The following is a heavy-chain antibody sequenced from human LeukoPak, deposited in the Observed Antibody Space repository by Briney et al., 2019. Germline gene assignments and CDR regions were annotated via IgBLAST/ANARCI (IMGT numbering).Heavy chain of an antibody. J-gene: IGHJ4*02. CDR2: IIPIFGTA. CDR1: GGTFSSYA. V-gene: IGHV1-69*13. Sequence: ASVKVSCKASGGTFSSYAISWVRQAPGQGLEWMGGIIPIFGTANYAQKFQGRVTITADESTSTAYMELSSLRSEDTAVYYCARALRRGSSWYGPIDYWGQGTLVTVSS. D-gene: IGHD6-13*01. CDR3: ARALRRGSSWYGPIDY.